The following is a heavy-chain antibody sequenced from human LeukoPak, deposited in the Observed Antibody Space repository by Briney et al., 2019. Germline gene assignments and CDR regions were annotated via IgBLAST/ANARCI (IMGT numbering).Heavy chain of an antibody. V-gene: IGHV4-59*12. CDR2: IYYSGST. Sequence: SETLSLTCTVSGGSLTNYYWSWIRQPPGKGLDWIGHIYYSGSTNYNPSLKSRVTISLDTSKNQFSLKVISVTAADTAVYYCARDWDSSDDAFDIWGQGTMVTVSS. J-gene: IGHJ3*02. CDR1: GGSLTNYY. CDR3: ARDWDSSDDAFDI. D-gene: IGHD6-19*01.